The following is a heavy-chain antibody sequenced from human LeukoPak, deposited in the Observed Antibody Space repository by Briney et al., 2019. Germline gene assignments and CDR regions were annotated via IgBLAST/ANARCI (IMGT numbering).Heavy chain of an antibody. D-gene: IGHD2-15*01. J-gene: IGHJ4*02. V-gene: IGHV3-23*01. Sequence: GGSLRLSCAASGFTFSSYAMSWVRQAPGKGLEWVSAISGSGGSTYYADPVKGRFTISRDNSKNTLYLQMNSLRAEDTAVYYCAKNIIVVVAATLDYWGQGTLVTVSS. CDR3: AKNIIVVVAATLDY. CDR1: GFTFSSYA. CDR2: ISGSGGST.